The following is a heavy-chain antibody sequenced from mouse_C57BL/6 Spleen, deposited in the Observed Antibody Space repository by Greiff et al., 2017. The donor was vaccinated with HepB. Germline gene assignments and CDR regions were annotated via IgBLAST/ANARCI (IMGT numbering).Heavy chain of an antibody. V-gene: IGHV1-39*01. CDR3: AKAYYSNPYAMDY. J-gene: IGHJ4*01. CDR2: INPNYGTT. D-gene: IGHD2-5*01. Sequence: EVKLMESGPELVKPGASVKISCKASGYSFTDYNMNWVKQSNGKSLEWIGVINPNYGTTSYNQKFKGKATLTVDQSSSPAYMQLNSLTSEDSAVYYCAKAYYSNPYAMDYWGQGTSVTVSS. CDR1: GYSFTDYN.